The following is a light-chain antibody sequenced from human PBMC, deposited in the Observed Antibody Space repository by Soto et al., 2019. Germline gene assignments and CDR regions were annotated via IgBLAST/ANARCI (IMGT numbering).Light chain of an antibody. CDR1: SFNIGSNS. V-gene: IGLV1-44*01. Sequence: QSVLTQPPSASGTPGQRVTISCSGSSFNIGSNSVNWYQQLPGAAPKLLIYSNNQRPPGVPDRFSGSKSGTSASLDISGLQSEDEADYYCAAWDDRLTGHVVFGGGTKLTVL. J-gene: IGLJ2*01. CDR2: SNN. CDR3: AAWDDRLTGHVV.